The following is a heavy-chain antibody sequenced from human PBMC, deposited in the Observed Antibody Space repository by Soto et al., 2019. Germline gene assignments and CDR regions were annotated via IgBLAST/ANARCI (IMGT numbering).Heavy chain of an antibody. Sequence: PSETLSLTCTVSGGSISSYYWSWIRQPPGKGLEWIGYIYYSGSTNYNPSLKSRVTISVDTSKNQFSLKLSSVTAADTAVYYCASSWYSSGWGWFDPWGQGTLVTVS. CDR1: GGSISSYY. J-gene: IGHJ5*02. CDR3: ASSWYSSGWGWFDP. D-gene: IGHD6-19*01. CDR2: IYYSGST. V-gene: IGHV4-59*01.